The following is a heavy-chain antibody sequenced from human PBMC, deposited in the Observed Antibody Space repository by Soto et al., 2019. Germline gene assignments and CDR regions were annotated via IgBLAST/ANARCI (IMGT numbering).Heavy chain of an antibody. D-gene: IGHD6-6*01. CDR3: AKDTRRQLAYFDY. Sequence: GGSLRLSCAASGFTFSSYAMSWVHQAPGKGLEWVSAISGSGGSTYYADSVKGRFTISRDNSKNTLYLQMNSLRAEDTAVYYCAKDTRRQLAYFDYWGQGTLVTVSS. CDR2: ISGSGGST. V-gene: IGHV3-23*01. J-gene: IGHJ4*02. CDR1: GFTFSSYA.